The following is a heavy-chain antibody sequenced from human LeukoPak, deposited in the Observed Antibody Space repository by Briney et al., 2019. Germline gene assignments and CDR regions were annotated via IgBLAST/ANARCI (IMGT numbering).Heavy chain of an antibody. V-gene: IGHV1-2*02. CDR1: GYTFTGYY. J-gene: IGHJ4*02. CDR2: INPNSGGT. CDR3: ARKYSSWGYFDY. D-gene: IGHD6-6*01. Sequence: ASVKVSCMASGYTFTGYYMHWVRQAPGQGLEWMGWINPNSGGTNYAQKFQGRVTMTRDTSISTAYMELSRLRSDDTAVYYCARKYSSWGYFDYWGQGTLVTVSS.